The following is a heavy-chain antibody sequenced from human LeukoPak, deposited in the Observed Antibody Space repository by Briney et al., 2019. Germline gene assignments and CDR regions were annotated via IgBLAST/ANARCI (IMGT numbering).Heavy chain of an antibody. J-gene: IGHJ3*02. Sequence: GGSLRLSCAASGFTFSSYWMSWVRQAPGKGLEWVADIKQDGSEKYYVDSVKGRFTISRDNAEKSLYLQMSSLRAEDTALYYCARNITFDIWGRGTMVTVSS. CDR1: GFTFSSYW. CDR3: ARNITFDI. CDR2: IKQDGSEK. V-gene: IGHV3-7*04.